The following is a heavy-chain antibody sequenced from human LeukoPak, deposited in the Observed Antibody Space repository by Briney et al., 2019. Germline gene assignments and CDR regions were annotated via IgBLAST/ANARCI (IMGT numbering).Heavy chain of an antibody. Sequence: GGSLRLSCAASGFTFSSYAMSWVRQAPGKGLDRVSTIDYSGGSTYYADSVKGRFTISRDNSKNTLYMQMNSLRAEDTAIYYCAKVPYSDYGSGRPPFMDVWGQGTTVAVS. CDR2: IDYSGGST. V-gene: IGHV3-23*01. J-gene: IGHJ6*02. D-gene: IGHD3-10*01. CDR1: GFTFSSYA. CDR3: AKVPYSDYGSGRPPFMDV.